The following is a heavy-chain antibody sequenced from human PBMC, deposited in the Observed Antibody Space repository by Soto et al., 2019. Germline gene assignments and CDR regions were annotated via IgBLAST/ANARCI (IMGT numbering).Heavy chain of an antibody. CDR3: ASREDIVVVVAGYYYGMDV. J-gene: IGHJ6*02. CDR2: ISYDGSNK. Sequence: PGGSLRLSCAASGFTFSSYGMHWVRQAPGKGLEWVAVISYDGSNKYYADSVKGRFTISRDNSKNTLYLQMNSLRAEDTAVYYCASREDIVVVVAGYYYGMDVWGQGTTVTVYS. CDR1: GFTFSSYG. D-gene: IGHD2-15*01. V-gene: IGHV3-30*03.